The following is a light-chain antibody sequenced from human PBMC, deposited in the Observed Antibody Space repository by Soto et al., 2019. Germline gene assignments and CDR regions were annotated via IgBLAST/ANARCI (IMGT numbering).Light chain of an antibody. CDR1: QDIGNY. CDR3: QQYYNVPIT. Sequence: DIQMTQSPSSLSASAGDRVTITCQASQDIGNYLNWYQQRPGKAPKLLILDASSLDTGVPSRFSGSGSGTDFTFTISSLQSEDIATYYCQQYYNVPITFGQGTRLDIK. V-gene: IGKV1-33*01. J-gene: IGKJ5*01. CDR2: DAS.